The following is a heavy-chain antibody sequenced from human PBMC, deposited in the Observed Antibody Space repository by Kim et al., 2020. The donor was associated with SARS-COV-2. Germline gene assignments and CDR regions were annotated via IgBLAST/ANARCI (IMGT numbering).Heavy chain of an antibody. D-gene: IGHD3-9*01. CDR2: ISGISGSGRST. Sequence: GGSLRLSCAASGFTFSSYAISWVRQAPGKGLEWVSTISGISGSGRSTYYADSVKGRFTISRDNSQNTLYLQMNSLRAEDTAIYYCAKGDDILTGGNFDYWGQGTLVTVSS. V-gene: IGHV3-23*01. J-gene: IGHJ4*02. CDR1: GFTFSSYA. CDR3: AKGDDILTGGNFDY.